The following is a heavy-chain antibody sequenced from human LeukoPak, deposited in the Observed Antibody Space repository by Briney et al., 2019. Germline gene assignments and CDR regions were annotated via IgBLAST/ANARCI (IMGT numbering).Heavy chain of an antibody. J-gene: IGHJ4*02. Sequence: ESGPALVKPTQTLTLTCTFPGFSLSTSGMRVSWIRQPPGKALEWLARIGWDDDKFYRTSLKTRLTISKDTSKNQVVLTMTNMDPVDTATYYCARMAYSGNYWTSFDYWGQGTLVTVSS. CDR3: ARMAYSGNYWTSFDY. V-gene: IGHV2-70*04. D-gene: IGHD1-26*01. CDR1: GFSLSTSGMR. CDR2: IGWDDDK.